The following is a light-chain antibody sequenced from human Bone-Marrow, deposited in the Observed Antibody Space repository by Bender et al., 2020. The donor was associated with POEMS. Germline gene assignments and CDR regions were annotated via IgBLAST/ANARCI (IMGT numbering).Light chain of an antibody. CDR3: CSYVGSSTWV. Sequence: QSALTQPRSVSGSPGQSVTISCTGTNSDVSDSVSWYQHHPGKAPKLMIYDVTKRPSGVPDRFSGSTSGNAASLTISGLQADDESDYYCCSYVGSSTWVFGGGTKLTVV. CDR1: NSDVSDS. V-gene: IGLV2-11*01. CDR2: DVT. J-gene: IGLJ2*01.